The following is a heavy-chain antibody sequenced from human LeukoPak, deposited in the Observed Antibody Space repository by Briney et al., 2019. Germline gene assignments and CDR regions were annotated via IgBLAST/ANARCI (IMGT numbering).Heavy chain of an antibody. CDR3: ARGGEGVSSGSYNY. V-gene: IGHV3-30*03. Sequence: GGSLRLSCAASGFTFSSYGMHWVRQAPGKGLEWVAVISYDGSNKYYADSVKGRFTISRDNSKNTLYLQMNSLRAEDTAVYYCARGGEGVSSGSYNYWGQGTLVTVSS. CDR2: ISYDGSNK. J-gene: IGHJ4*02. D-gene: IGHD1-26*01. CDR1: GFTFSSYG.